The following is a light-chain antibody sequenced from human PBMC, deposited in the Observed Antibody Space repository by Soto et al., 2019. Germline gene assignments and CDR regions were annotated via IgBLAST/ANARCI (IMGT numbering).Light chain of an antibody. J-gene: IGKJ5*01. Sequence: DVQLTQFHFTLSAAVGDSVTITCRASQNIRNLLAWYQQKPGKAPKLLIYKASTLKSGVPSRFSGSGSGTEFTLTISSLQPEDFVTYFCQQLNSYPLTFGQGTRLEIK. CDR2: KAS. CDR3: QQLNSYPLT. V-gene: IGKV1-5*03. CDR1: QNIRNL.